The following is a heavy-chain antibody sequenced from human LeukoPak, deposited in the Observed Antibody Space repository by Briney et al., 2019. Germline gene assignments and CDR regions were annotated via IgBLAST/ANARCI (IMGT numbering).Heavy chain of an antibody. Sequence: PGGSLRLSCAASGFTFSSNAMSWVRQAPGKGLEWVSAISGSGSNTYYADSVKGRFTISRDNSKNTLYLQMNSLRAEDTAVYYCAKVRIVGATTGFDYWGQGTLVTVSS. V-gene: IGHV3-23*01. CDR1: GFTFSSNA. D-gene: IGHD1-26*01. CDR3: AKVRIVGATTGFDY. J-gene: IGHJ4*02. CDR2: ISGSGSNT.